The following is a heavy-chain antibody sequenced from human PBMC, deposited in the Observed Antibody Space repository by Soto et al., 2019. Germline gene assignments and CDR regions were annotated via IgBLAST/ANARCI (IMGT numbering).Heavy chain of an antibody. CDR1: GGSISSGGYY. CDR3: ARDLSAGGWFDP. Sequence: KASETLSLTCTVSGGSISSGGYYWSWIRQHPGKGLEWIGYIYYSGSTYYNPSLKSRVTISVDTSKNQFSLKLSSVTAADTAVYYCARDLSAGGWFDPWGQGTLVTVS. D-gene: IGHD6-25*01. J-gene: IGHJ5*02. V-gene: IGHV4-31*03. CDR2: IYYSGST.